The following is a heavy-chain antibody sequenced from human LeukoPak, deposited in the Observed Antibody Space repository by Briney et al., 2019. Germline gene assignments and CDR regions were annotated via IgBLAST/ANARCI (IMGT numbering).Heavy chain of an antibody. J-gene: IGHJ4*02. V-gene: IGHV3-11*04. CDR3: AREVDIVVVPAAIGY. Sequence: PGGSLGLSCAASGFTFSDYYMSWIRQAPGKGLEWVSYISSSGSTIYYADSVKGRFTISRDNAKNSLYLQMNSLRAEDTAVYYCAREVDIVVVPAAIGYWGQGTLVTVSS. D-gene: IGHD2-2*03. CDR2: ISSSGSTI. CDR1: GFTFSDYY.